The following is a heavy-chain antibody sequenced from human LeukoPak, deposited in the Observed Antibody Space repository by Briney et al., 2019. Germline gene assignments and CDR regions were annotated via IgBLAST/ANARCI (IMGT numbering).Heavy chain of an antibody. V-gene: IGHV1-2*02. CDR2: INPNSGGT. J-gene: IGHJ4*02. CDR1: GYSFTAYY. D-gene: IGHD3-9*01. Sequence: ASVKVSCKASGYSFTAYYMHWVRQAPGQGLEWMGWINPNSGGTNYAQKFQGRVTMTRDTSITTAYMELSRLRSDDTALYYCARSPHILTGENFDYWGQGTLVTVSS. CDR3: ARSPHILTGENFDY.